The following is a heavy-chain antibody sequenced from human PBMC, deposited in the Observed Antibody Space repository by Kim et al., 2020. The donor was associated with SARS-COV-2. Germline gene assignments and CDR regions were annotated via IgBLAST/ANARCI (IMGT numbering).Heavy chain of an antibody. V-gene: IGHV4-39*01. Sequence: SETLSLTCTVSGGSISSSSYYWGWIRQPPGKGLEWIGSIYYSGSTYYNPSLKSRVTISVDTSKNQFSLKLSSVTAADTAVYYCATYERLFGSLTPKYYFDYWGQGTLVTVSS. CDR3: ATYERLFGSLTPKYYFDY. CDR1: GGSISSSSYY. J-gene: IGHJ4*02. D-gene: IGHD2-21*01. CDR2: IYYSGST.